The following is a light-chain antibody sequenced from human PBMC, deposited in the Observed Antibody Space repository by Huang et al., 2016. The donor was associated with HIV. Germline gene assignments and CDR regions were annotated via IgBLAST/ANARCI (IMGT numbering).Light chain of an antibody. CDR1: QSFSSY. V-gene: IGKV3-11*01. J-gene: IGKJ2*01. Sequence: EIVLTQSPATLSLSPGERATLSCRASQSFSSYLAWYQQKPGQAPRLLIYDTSNRATGIPARFSGSGSGTDFTLTISSLEPEDFAVYYCLQRSNSYTFGQGTKLEIK. CDR3: LQRSNSYT. CDR2: DTS.